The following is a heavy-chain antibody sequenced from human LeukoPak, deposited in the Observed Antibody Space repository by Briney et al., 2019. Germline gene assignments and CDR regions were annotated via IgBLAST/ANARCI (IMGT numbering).Heavy chain of an antibody. CDR3: ARHWITSDAFDI. J-gene: IGHJ3*02. CDR1: GGSISSYY. CDR2: IYYSGST. Sequence: KCSETLSLTCTVSGGSISSYYWSWIRQPPGKGLEWIGYIYYSGSTNYNPSLKSRVTISVDTSKNQFSLKLSSVTAADTAVYYCARHWITSDAFDIWGQGTMVTVSS. V-gene: IGHV4-59*08. D-gene: IGHD2-2*01.